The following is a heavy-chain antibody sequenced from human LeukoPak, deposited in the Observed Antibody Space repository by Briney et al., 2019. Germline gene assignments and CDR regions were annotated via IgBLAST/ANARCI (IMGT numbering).Heavy chain of an antibody. D-gene: IGHD3-22*01. V-gene: IGHV1-69*13. CDR2: IIPIFGTA. Sequence: GASVKVSCKASGGTFSSYAISWVRQAPGQGLEWMGGIIPIFGTANYAQKFQGRVTITADESTSTAYMELSSLRSEDTAVYYCATDQSYYDSSGRTRGAFDIWGQGTMVTVSS. CDR1: GGTFSSYA. J-gene: IGHJ3*02. CDR3: ATDQSYYDSSGRTRGAFDI.